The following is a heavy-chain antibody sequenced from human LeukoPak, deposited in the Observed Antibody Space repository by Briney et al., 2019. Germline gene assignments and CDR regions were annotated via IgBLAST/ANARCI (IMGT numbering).Heavy chain of an antibody. J-gene: IGHJ5*02. CDR2: ISPYNGDR. Sequence: ASVKVSCKASGYTFPSYGITWVRQAPGQGLEWMGWISPYNGDRNYAQKFLGRVTLTIDTSTSTAYMELRSLRSDDTAVYYCARDRSGTGKFDPWGQGTLVTVSS. CDR3: ARDRSGTGKFDP. CDR1: GYTFPSYG. V-gene: IGHV1-18*01. D-gene: IGHD3-10*01.